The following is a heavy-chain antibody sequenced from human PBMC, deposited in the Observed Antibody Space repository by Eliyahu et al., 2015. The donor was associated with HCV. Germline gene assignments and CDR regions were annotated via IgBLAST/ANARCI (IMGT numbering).Heavy chain of an antibody. D-gene: IGHD6-19*01. CDR3: ASGGGGIAVTGTGGWFDP. V-gene: IGHV4-59*01. CDR2: IPXSGST. Sequence: QVQLQESGPGLVKPSETLSLTCTVSGGSITTXYWSWIRQPPGKGLXWIGYIPXSGSTNYNPSLKSRVTISVDTSKNQFSLNLTSVTAADTAMYYCASGGGGIAVTGTGGWFDPWGQGTLVTVSS. CDR1: GGSITTXY. J-gene: IGHJ5*02.